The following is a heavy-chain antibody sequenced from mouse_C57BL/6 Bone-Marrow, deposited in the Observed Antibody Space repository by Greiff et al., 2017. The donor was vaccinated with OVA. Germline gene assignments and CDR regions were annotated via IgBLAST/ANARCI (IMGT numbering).Heavy chain of an antibody. V-gene: IGHV1-50*01. CDR1: GYTFTSYW. CDR3: ARSRKRGYYYAMDY. Sequence: VQLQQPGAELVKPGASVKLSCKASGYTFTSYWMQWVKQRPGQGLEWIGEIDPSDSYTNYNQKFKGKATLTVDTSSSTAYMQLSSLTSEDSAVYYCARSRKRGYYYAMDYWGQGTSVTVSS. J-gene: IGHJ4*01. CDR2: IDPSDSYT.